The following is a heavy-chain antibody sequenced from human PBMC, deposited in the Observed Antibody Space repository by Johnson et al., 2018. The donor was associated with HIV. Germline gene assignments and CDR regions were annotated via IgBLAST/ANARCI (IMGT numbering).Heavy chain of an antibody. CDR2: ISSSGSTI. J-gene: IGHJ3*02. V-gene: IGHV3-11*04. Sequence: QVQLVESGGGLVKPGGSLRLSCAASGLTFSDYDMSWIRQAPGKGLEWVSYISSSGSTIYYADSVEGRFTISRDNAKNSLYLQMNSLRAEDTAVYYCARSQVAATSEGAFDIWGQGTMVTVSS. CDR1: GLTFSDYD. D-gene: IGHD2-15*01. CDR3: ARSQVAATSEGAFDI.